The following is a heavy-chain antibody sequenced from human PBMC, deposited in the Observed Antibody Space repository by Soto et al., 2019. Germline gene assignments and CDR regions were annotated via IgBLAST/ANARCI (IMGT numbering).Heavy chain of an antibody. V-gene: IGHV6-1*01. D-gene: IGHD1-26*01. J-gene: IGHJ6*01. CDR1: GDCVSSTTYS. Sequence: QTLTLTSAISGDCVSSTTYSWNWIRQSQSRSLEWLGRTYYRSKWFNDYEVSVKSRITINADTSENQFSLQLNSVTPDDTAVYYCARMPRSHYGLDVWGQGTTLT. CDR2: TYYRSKWFN. CDR3: ARMPRSHYGLDV.